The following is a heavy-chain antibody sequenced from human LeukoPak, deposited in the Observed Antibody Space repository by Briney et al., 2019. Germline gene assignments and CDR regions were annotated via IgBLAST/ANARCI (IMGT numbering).Heavy chain of an antibody. D-gene: IGHD3/OR15-3a*01. CDR2: IYTSGST. J-gene: IGHJ4*02. V-gene: IGHV4-4*09. CDR3: ARLYDFWSGYYPEYYFDY. Sequence: SETLSLTCTVSGGSLSSYYWSWIRQPPGKGLEWIGYIYTSGSTNYNPSLKSRVTISVDTSKNQFSLKLSSVTAADTAVYYCARLYDFWSGYYPEYYFDYWGQGTLVTVSS. CDR1: GGSLSSYY.